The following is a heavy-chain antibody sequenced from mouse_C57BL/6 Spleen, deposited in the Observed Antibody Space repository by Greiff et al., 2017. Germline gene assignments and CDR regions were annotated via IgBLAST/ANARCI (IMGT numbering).Heavy chain of an antibody. CDR3: AREGDYNFDY. CDR2: IYPGDGDT. J-gene: IGHJ2*01. CDR1: GYAFSSSW. D-gene: IGHD2-4*01. Sequence: QVQLKESGPELVKPGASVKISCKASGYAFSSSWMNWVKQRLGKGLEWIGRIYPGDGDTNYNGKFKGKATLTADKSSSTAYMQLSSLTSEDSAVYFCAREGDYNFDYWGQGTTLTVSS. V-gene: IGHV1-82*01.